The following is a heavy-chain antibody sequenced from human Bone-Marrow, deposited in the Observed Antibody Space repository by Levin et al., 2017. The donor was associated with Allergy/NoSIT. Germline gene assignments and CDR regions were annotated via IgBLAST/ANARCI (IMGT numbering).Heavy chain of an antibody. D-gene: IGHD3-3*01. CDR1: GGSISSYY. V-gene: IGHV4-59*01. CDR3: AREKARSGYYYYMDV. Sequence: GSLRLSCTVSGGSISSYYWSWIRQPPGKGLEWIGYIYYSGSTNYNPSLKSRVTISVDTSKNQFSLKLSSVTAADTAVYYCAREKARSGYYYYMDVWGKGTTVTVSS. J-gene: IGHJ6*03. CDR2: IYYSGST.